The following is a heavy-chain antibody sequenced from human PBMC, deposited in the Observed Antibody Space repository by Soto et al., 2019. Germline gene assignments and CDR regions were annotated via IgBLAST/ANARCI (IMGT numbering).Heavy chain of an antibody. Sequence: QVQLEQSGGEVKQPGSSVRVSCKTSGGTFSTYAINWVRQAPGQGLEWMGAIIPLFGTADYSQKFQGRVTITADESTSTAYTELSILSSDDTAVYFCARPKCTDSSGYSYFDFWGQGTRVTVSS. D-gene: IGHD6-19*01. CDR3: ARPKCTDSSGYSYFDF. CDR2: IIPLFGTA. J-gene: IGHJ4*02. V-gene: IGHV1-69*01. CDR1: GGTFSTYA.